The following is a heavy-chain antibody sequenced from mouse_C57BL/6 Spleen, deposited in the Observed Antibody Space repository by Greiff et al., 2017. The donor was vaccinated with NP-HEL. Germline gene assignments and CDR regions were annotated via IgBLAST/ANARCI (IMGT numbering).Heavy chain of an antibody. J-gene: IGHJ2*01. CDR1: GYAFSSSW. D-gene: IGHD2-14*01. V-gene: IGHV1-82*01. Sequence: QVQLQQSGPELVKPGASVKISCKASGYAFSSSWMNWVKQRPGKGLEWIGRIYPGDGDTNYNGKFKGKATLTADKSSSTAYMQLSSLTSEDSAVYFGAKRKDKEYDEDYFDYWGKGTTLTVSS. CDR2: IYPGDGDT. CDR3: AKRKDKEYDEDYFDY.